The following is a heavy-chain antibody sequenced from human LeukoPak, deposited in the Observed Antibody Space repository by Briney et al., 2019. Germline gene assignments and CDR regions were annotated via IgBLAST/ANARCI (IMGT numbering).Heavy chain of an antibody. D-gene: IGHD3-22*01. Sequence: QAGGSLRLSCAASGFTFSSYWMHWVRQAPGKGLVWVSRINSDGSSTSYADSVKGRFTISRDNAKNTLYLQMNSLRAEDTAVYYCARAQYYDSSGYYSDYWGQGTLVTVSS. CDR2: INSDGSST. V-gene: IGHV3-74*01. CDR3: ARAQYYDSSGYYSDY. J-gene: IGHJ4*02. CDR1: GFTFSSYW.